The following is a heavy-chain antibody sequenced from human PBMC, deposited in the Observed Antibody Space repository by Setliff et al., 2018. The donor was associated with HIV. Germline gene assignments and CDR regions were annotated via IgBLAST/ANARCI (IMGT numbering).Heavy chain of an antibody. CDR2: INPNMGDT. V-gene: IGHV1-2*06. CDR3: ARQDIPTGYYLFDY. CDR1: GYEFTGHH. D-gene: IGHD3-9*01. Sequence: ASVKVSCKASGYEFTGHHIQWMRQAPGQGLEWMGRINPNMGDTQYAQKFQGRVIMTRDTSINTVYMELSNLTSDDTALYYCARQDIPTGYYLFDYWGQGTQVTVSS. J-gene: IGHJ4*02.